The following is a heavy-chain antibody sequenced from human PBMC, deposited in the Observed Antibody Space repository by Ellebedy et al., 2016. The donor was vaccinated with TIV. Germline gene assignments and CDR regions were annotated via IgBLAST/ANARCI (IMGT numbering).Heavy chain of an antibody. CDR1: GGTFSSYA. CDR2: IIPIFGTA. D-gene: IGHD2-21*02. CDR3: ARGALCGGDCYRTDY. J-gene: IGHJ4*02. V-gene: IGHV1-69*06. Sequence: SVKVSXXASGGTFSSYAISWVRQAPGQGLEWMGGIIPIFGTANYAQKFQGRVTITADKSTSTAYMELSSLRSEDTAVYYCARGALCGGDCYRTDYWGQGTLVTVSS.